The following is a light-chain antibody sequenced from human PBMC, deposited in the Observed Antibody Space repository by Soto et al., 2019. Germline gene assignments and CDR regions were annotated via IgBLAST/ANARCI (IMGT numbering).Light chain of an antibody. CDR1: QTVRNNY. V-gene: IGKV3-20*01. CDR3: QHYGSSSVT. CDR2: DAS. Sequence: EFVLTQSPGTLSLSPGERATLSCRASQTVRNNYLAWYQQKPGQAPRLLIYDASSRATGIPDRFSGGGSGTDFTLTISRLEPEDFAVYYCQHYGSSSVTFGQGTKLEIK. J-gene: IGKJ2*01.